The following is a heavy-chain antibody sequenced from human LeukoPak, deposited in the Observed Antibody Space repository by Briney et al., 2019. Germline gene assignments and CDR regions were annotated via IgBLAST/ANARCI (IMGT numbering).Heavy chain of an antibody. CDR3: AKSDTPWGSWYYFDY. Sequence: PGGSLRLSCAASGFTFSNYDMSWVRQAPGKGLEWVSIISGSGGSTYVADSVKGRFTFSRDNSKNTLYLQMNSLRAEDTAVYYCAKSDTPWGSWYYFDYWGQGTLVTVSS. CDR2: ISGSGGST. D-gene: IGHD6-13*01. J-gene: IGHJ4*02. V-gene: IGHV3-23*01. CDR1: GFTFSNYD.